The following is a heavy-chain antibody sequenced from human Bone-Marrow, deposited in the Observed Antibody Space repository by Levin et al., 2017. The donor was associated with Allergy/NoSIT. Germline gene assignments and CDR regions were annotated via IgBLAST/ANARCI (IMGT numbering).Heavy chain of an antibody. J-gene: IGHJ4*02. CDR2: ISFDGFNT. Sequence: AYISFDGFNTYYADSVKGRFTISRDYSGKTVSLQMDSVRPGDTAVYFCAKDGRVGMSGSPYLNFWGQGTLVSVSS. V-gene: IGHV3-30*18. CDR3: AKDGRVGMSGSPYLNF. D-gene: IGHD1-26*01.